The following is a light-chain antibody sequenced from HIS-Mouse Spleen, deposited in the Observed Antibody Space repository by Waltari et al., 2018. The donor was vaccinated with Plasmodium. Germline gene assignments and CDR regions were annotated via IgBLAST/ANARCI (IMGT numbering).Light chain of an antibody. CDR3: QSADSSGTYRV. CDR1: ALPKQY. CDR2: KDS. Sequence: SYKLTQPPSVSVSPGQTARITCSGAALPKQYAYWYQQKPGQAPVLVIYKDSERPSGIPERFSGSSSGTTVTLTISGVQAEDEADYYCQSADSSGTYRVFGGGTKLTVL. V-gene: IGLV3-25*03. J-gene: IGLJ2*01.